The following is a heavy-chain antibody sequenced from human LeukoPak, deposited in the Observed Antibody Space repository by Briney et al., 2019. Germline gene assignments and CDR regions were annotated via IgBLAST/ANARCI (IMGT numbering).Heavy chain of an antibody. J-gene: IGHJ3*02. D-gene: IGHD2-21*01. CDR3: ARGRLRVIDAFDI. CDR1: GFTFSNNA. V-gene: IGHV3-23*01. CDR2: ISGSGGST. Sequence: PGGSLRLSCAASGFTFSNNALSWVRQAPGKGLEWVSVISGSGGSTYYADSVKGRFTISRGNSKNTLYLQMDSLRAGDTAVYYCARGRLRVIDAFDIWGQGTMVTVSS.